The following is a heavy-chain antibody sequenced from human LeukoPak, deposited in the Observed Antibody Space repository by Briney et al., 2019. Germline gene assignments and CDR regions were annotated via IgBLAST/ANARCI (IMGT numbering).Heavy chain of an antibody. CDR3: ARHYVGYSSGQIYGMDV. Sequence: GESLKISCKGSGYSFTSYWIGWVRQMPGKGLEWMGIIYPGDSDTRYSPSFQGQVTISADKPISTAYLQWSSLKASDTAMYYCARHYVGYSSGQIYGMDVWGQGTTVTVSS. CDR2: IYPGDSDT. CDR1: GYSFTSYW. D-gene: IGHD6-25*01. V-gene: IGHV5-51*01. J-gene: IGHJ6*02.